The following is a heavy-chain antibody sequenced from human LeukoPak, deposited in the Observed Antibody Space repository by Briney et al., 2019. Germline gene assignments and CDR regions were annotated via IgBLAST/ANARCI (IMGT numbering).Heavy chain of an antibody. CDR3: ARDQGRYYDSSGPSGY. CDR1: GYTFTSYG. Sequence: GSVKVSCKASGYTFTSYGISWVRQAPGQGLEWMGWISAYNGNTNYAQKLQGRVTMTTDTSTSTAYMELRSLRSDDTAVYYCARDQGRYYDSSGPSGYWGQGTLVTVSS. D-gene: IGHD3-22*01. V-gene: IGHV1-18*01. J-gene: IGHJ4*02. CDR2: ISAYNGNT.